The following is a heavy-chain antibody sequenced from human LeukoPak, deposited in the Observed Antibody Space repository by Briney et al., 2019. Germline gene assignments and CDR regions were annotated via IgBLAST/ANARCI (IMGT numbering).Heavy chain of an antibody. CDR3: ARGALAVTDFDY. D-gene: IGHD4-11*01. J-gene: IGHJ4*02. V-gene: IGHV4-59*01. Sequence: SETLSLTCTVSGGSMSSYYWSWIRQPPGKGLQWIGYISYTGSTNYNPSLKSRVTISVDTSKNQFSLNLSSVTAADTAVYYCARGALAVTDFDYWGQGTLVTVSS. CDR1: GGSMSSYY. CDR2: ISYTGST.